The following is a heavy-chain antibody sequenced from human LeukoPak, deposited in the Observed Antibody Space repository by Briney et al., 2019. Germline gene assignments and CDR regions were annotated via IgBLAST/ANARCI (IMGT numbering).Heavy chain of an antibody. CDR2: ISSSSSYI. V-gene: IGHV3-21*01. D-gene: IGHD3-9*01. CDR1: GFTFSSYS. CDR3: ARAPRETGWYFDY. Sequence: GGSLRLSCAASGFTFSSYSMNWVRQAPGKGLEWVSSISSSSSYIYYADSVKGRFTISRDNAKNSLYLQMNSLRAEDTAVYYCARAPRETGWYFDYWGQGTLVTVSS. J-gene: IGHJ4*02.